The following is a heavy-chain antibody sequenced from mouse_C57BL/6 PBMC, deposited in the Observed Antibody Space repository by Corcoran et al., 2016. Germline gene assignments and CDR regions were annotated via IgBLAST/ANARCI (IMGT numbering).Heavy chain of an antibody. J-gene: IGHJ1*03. CDR2: INTYSGVP. V-gene: IGHV9-3*01. Sequence: QIQLVQSGPELKKPGETVQISCKASGYTFTTYGMSWVKQGPGKGLKWMGWINTYSGVPTYADDFKGRFAFSLETSASTAYLQINNLKNEDTATYFCARFDGYYWYFDVWGTGTTVTVSS. D-gene: IGHD2-3*01. CDR1: GYTFTTYG. CDR3: ARFDGYYWYFDV.